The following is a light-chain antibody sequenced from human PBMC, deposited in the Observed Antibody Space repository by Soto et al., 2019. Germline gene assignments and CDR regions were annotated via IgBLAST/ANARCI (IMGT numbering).Light chain of an antibody. J-gene: IGKJ5*01. Sequence: EVVMTQSPATVSVSPLERDTLSFRASQTVSRNLAWYQQRPGRAPRLLIYDISNRAAGVPARFSGSGSETEFTLTIRSLQSEDFAVYFCQQYNNWPSFGQGTRLEIK. V-gene: IGKV3-15*01. CDR3: QQYNNWPS. CDR1: QTVSRN. CDR2: DIS.